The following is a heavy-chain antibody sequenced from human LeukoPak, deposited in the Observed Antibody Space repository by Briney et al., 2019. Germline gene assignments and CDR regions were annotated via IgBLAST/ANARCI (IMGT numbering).Heavy chain of an antibody. Sequence: NPSETLSLTCTVSGYSISSGYYWGWIRQPPGKGLEWIGSIYHSGSTYYNPSLKSRVTISVDTSKNQFSLKLSSVTAADTAVYYCAREKGSYYSFDYWGQGTLVTVSS. D-gene: IGHD1-26*01. CDR3: AREKGSYYSFDY. CDR2: IYHSGST. V-gene: IGHV4-38-2*02. J-gene: IGHJ4*02. CDR1: GYSISSGYY.